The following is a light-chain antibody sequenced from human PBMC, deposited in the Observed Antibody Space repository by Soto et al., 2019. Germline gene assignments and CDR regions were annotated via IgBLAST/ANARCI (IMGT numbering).Light chain of an antibody. V-gene: IGLV1-40*01. CDR3: QSYDSSLSGYVV. CDR1: SSNIGAGYD. CDR2: GNS. J-gene: IGLJ2*01. Sequence: QSVLTQPPSVSGAPGQRVTISCTGSSSNIGAGYDVHWYQHLPGTAPKLLISGNSNRPSGVPDRFSGSKSGTSASLAITGLLAADEADYYCQSYDSSLSGYVVFGGGTKLTVL.